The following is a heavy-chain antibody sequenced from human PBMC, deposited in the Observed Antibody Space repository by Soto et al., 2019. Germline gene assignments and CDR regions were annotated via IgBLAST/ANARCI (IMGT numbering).Heavy chain of an antibody. D-gene: IGHD5-12*01. CDR1: GYTFTNYY. V-gene: IGHV1-46*01. Sequence: ASVKVSCKXSGYTFTNYYMHWVRQAPGQGLEWMGIINPSGDSTSYSQKFQGRVTMTRESSTSTLYMELSSLRSEDTAVYYCARATRSGSPHFDHWGQGTLVTVSS. CDR2: INPSGDST. CDR3: ARATRSGSPHFDH. J-gene: IGHJ5*02.